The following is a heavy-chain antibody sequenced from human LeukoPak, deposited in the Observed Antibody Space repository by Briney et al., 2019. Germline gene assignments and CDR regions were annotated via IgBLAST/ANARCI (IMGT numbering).Heavy chain of an antibody. CDR2: ISISGYST. D-gene: IGHD3-3*01. Sequence: GGSLRLSCAASGFTFNNYYMSWIRRAPGKGLEWISYISISGYSTYCADSVKGRFTISRGNAKNSLYLQMNNLRPEDTAFYYCARRYDFWSGYYGWFDPWGQGTLVTVSS. CDR1: GFTFNNYY. V-gene: IGHV3-11*04. J-gene: IGHJ5*02. CDR3: ARRYDFWSGYYGWFDP.